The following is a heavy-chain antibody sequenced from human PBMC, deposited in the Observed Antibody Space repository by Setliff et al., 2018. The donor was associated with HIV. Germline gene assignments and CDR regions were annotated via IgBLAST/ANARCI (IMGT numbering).Heavy chain of an antibody. V-gene: IGHV5-51*01. CDR1: ADTFTYYW. CDR2: IYPGDSDT. CDR3: ARRRGTYGNALDI. J-gene: IGHJ3*02. Sequence: GEFLKISCQGSADTFTYYWIGWVRQMPGKGLEWMGVIYPGDSDTRYSPSFQGQVTISADKSINTAYLQWSSLEASDSAIYYCARRRGTYGNALDIWGQGTLVTVSS. D-gene: IGHD4-17*01.